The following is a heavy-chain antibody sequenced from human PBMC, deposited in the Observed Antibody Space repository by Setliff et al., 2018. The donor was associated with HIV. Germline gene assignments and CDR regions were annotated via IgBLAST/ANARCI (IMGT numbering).Heavy chain of an antibody. J-gene: IGHJ5*02. D-gene: IGHD3-22*01. V-gene: IGHV4-39*01. Sequence: SETLSLTCTVSGGSISNRRYYWSWIRQPPGKGLEWIGSIYYSGSIYYNPSLKSRVTISVDTSKNQFSLKLSSVTAADAAVYYCASRVYYYDSSGYLREEGFDPWGQGTLVTVSS. CDR2: IYYSGSI. CDR1: GGSISNRRYY. CDR3: ASRVYYYDSSGYLREEGFDP.